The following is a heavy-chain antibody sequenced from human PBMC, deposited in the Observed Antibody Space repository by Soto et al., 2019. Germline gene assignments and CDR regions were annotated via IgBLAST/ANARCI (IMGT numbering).Heavy chain of an antibody. V-gene: IGHV3-33*01. CDR3: ARDTGPHYCVGRDV. CDR1: GFTFSSYG. D-gene: IGHD4-17*01. J-gene: IGHJ6*01. CDR2: IWYDGSNK. Sequence: QVQLVESGGGVVQPGRSLRLSCAASGFTFSSYGMHWVRQAPGKGLEWVAVIWYDGSNKYYADSVKGRFTISRDNSKNTLFLQMNTLRGDGTAVYYCARDTGPHYCVGRDVWGQGTTVTV.